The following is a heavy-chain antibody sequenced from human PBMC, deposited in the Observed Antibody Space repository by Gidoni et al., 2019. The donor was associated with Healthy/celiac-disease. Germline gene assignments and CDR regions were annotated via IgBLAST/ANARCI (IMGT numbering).Heavy chain of an antibody. CDR1: GFTFSSYS. Sequence: EVQLVESGGGLVKPGGSLRLSCAASGFTFSSYSMNWVRQAPGKGLEWVSSIISSSSYIYYADSVKGRFTISRDNAKNSLYLQMNSLRAEDTAVYYCARADDDILTGAYYGMDVWGQGTTVTVSS. CDR2: IISSSSYI. V-gene: IGHV3-21*01. CDR3: ARADDDILTGAYYGMDV. J-gene: IGHJ6*02. D-gene: IGHD3-9*01.